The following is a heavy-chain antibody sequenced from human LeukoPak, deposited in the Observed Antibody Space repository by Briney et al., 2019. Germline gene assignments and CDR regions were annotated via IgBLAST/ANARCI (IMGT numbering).Heavy chain of an antibody. J-gene: IGHJ4*02. V-gene: IGHV1-69*13. CDR2: IIPIFGTA. D-gene: IGHD2-15*01. CDR3: ARDRGPYCSGGSCYLTPYYFDY. Sequence: SVKVSCKASGYTFTSYYMHWVRQAPGQGLEWMGGIIPIFGTANYAQKFQGRVTITADESTSTAYMELSSLRSEDTAVYYCARDRGPYCSGGSCYLTPYYFDYWGQGTLVTVSS. CDR1: GYTFTSYY.